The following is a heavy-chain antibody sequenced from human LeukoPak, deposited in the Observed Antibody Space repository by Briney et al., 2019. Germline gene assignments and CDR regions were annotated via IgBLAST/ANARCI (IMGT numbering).Heavy chain of an antibody. CDR2: ISGSGGST. V-gene: IGHV3-23*01. Sequence: GGSLRLSCAASGFTFSSYAMSWVRQAPGKGLEWVSAISGSGGSTYYADSAKGRFTISRDNSRSVVYMEMNSLRAEDTAMYFFGRRFYLGRFNELELWGQGNLVNV. CDR3: GRRFYLGRFNELEL. J-gene: IGHJ4*02. D-gene: IGHD3-16*01. CDR1: GFTFSSYA.